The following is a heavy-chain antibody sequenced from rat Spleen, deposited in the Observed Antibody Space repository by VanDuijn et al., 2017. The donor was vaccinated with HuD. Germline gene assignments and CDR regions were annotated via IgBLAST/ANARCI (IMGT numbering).Heavy chain of an antibody. D-gene: IGHD1-11*01. CDR3: ARHGGLRNWFAY. CDR1: GFTFSNYG. J-gene: IGHJ3*01. CDR2: INYDGTST. V-gene: IGHV5-29*01. Sequence: EVQVVESGGGLVQPGRSLKLSCAASGFTFSNYGMAWVRQSPTKGLEWVATINYDGTSTHYRDSVKGLFPISRDNAKSTLYLQLDSLRSEDTATYYCARHGGLRNWFAYWGQGTLVTVSS.